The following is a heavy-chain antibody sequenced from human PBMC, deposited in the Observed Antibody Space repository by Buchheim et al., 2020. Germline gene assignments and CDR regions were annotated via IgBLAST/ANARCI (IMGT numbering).Heavy chain of an antibody. J-gene: IGHJ6*02. CDR3: ARVRDFVRDKYCFGMDV. V-gene: IGHV3-7*04. D-gene: IGHD6-6*01. CDR2: IKQDGSEK. CDR1: GFTFSGHW. Sequence: EVQLVESGGGLVQPGGSLTLSCVASGFTFSGHWMSWVRQAPGKGLEWVANIKQDGSEKHYVNSVEGRFIISRDNAKNSLYLQMNSLRAEDTAAYYCARVRDFVRDKYCFGMDVWGQGTT.